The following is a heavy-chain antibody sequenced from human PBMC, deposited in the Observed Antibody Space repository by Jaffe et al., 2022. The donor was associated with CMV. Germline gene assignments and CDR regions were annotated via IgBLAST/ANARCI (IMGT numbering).Heavy chain of an antibody. J-gene: IGHJ6*02. D-gene: IGHD5-12*01. Sequence: QVQLVQSGAEVKKPGASVKVSCKASGYTFTSYYMHWVRQAPGQGLEWMGIINPSGGSTSYAQKFQGRVTMTRDTSTSTVYMELSSLRSEDTAVYYCARDPSWVATIPSYYYYGMDVWGQGTTVTVSS. V-gene: IGHV1-46*01. CDR3: ARDPSWVATIPSYYYYGMDV. CDR1: GYTFTSYY. CDR2: INPSGGST.